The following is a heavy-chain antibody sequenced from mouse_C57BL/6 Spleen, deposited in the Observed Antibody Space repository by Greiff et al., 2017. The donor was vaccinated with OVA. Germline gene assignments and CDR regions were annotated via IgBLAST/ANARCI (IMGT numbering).Heavy chain of an antibody. J-gene: IGHJ4*01. CDR1: GYAFTNYL. CDR2: INPGSGGT. CDR3: ARSDSSGPYAMDY. D-gene: IGHD3-2*02. V-gene: IGHV1-54*01. Sequence: VQLQQSGAELVRPGTSVKVSCKASGYAFTNYLIEWVKQRPGQGLEWIGVINPGSGGTNYNEKFKGKATLTADKSSSTAYMQLSSLTSEDSAVYYCARSDSSGPYAMDYWGQGTSVTVSS.